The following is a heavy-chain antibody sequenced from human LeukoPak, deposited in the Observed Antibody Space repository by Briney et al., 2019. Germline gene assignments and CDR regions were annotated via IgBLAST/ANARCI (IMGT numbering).Heavy chain of an antibody. CDR3: VRGTGY. CDR1: GFTFSTYV. V-gene: IGHV3-64D*06. J-gene: IGHJ4*02. CDR2: ISSNGDNT. Sequence: GGSLRLSCSVSGFTFSTYVMHWVRQAPGKGQEYVSAISSNGDNTYYADSVKGRFTISRDNSKNTLYLQMSSLRADDTAVYYCVRGTGYWGQGTLVTVSS.